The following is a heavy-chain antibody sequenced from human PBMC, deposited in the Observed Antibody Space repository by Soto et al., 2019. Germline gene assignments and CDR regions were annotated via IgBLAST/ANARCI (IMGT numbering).Heavy chain of an antibody. V-gene: IGHV4-59*01. J-gene: IGHJ5*02. CDR1: GGSLSTYY. Sequence: SETLSLTCTVSGGSLSTYYWSWIRQPPGKGLEWIVYMSYSGSSNYNPSLKSRVTMSVDTSKNQVSLKLSSVTAVDTAVYYCAKTRITSTAATFDPWGQGTLVTVSS. CDR3: AKTRITSTAATFDP. CDR2: MSYSGSS. D-gene: IGHD1-20*01.